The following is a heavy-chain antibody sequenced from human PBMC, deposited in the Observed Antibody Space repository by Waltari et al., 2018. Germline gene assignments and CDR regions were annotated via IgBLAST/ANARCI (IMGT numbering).Heavy chain of an antibody. CDR1: GDSSTRNSFY. Sequence: QVQLQESGPGLVKPSQTLSLTCTVSGDSSTRNSFYWNWVRQPAGKGLEWIGRFYSSEYINYNPSLKSRVTISRDTSKKQFFLKLTSVTAADTAFYYCAREVTKVELGRRLPHFFDSWGQGTLVTVSS. CDR2: FYSSEYI. J-gene: IGHJ4*02. D-gene: IGHD7-27*01. CDR3: AREVTKVELGRRLPHFFDS. V-gene: IGHV4-61*02.